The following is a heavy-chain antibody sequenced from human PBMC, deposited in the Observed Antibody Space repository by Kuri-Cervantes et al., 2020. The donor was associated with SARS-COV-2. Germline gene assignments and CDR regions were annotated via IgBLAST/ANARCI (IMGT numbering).Heavy chain of an antibody. CDR3: VRDGGHWNFDY. J-gene: IGHJ4*02. D-gene: IGHD1-1*01. V-gene: IGHV3-74*01. CDR2: INPDGSYT. CDR1: GFTFSSYA. Sequence: LSLTCAASGFTFSSYAMHWVRQAPGKGLVWVSRINPDGSYTNNADSVKGRFTLSRDNAKNMLFLQMNRLRAEDTAVDYCVRDGGHWNFDYWGQGTLVTVSS.